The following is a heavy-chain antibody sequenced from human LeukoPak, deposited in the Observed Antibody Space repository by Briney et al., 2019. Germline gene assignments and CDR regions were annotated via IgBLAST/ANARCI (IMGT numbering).Heavy chain of an antibody. J-gene: IGHJ4*02. CDR1: RYSISSAYY. Sequence: SETLSLTCIVSRYSISSAYYWGWIRQPPGKGLEWIGSVYYSGNTYYNPSLESRVTISRDTSKNQFSLKMNSVTVADTAVYYCARELVGGRVYFDNWGQGTLVTVSS. CDR3: ARELVGGRVYFDN. V-gene: IGHV4-38-2*02. CDR2: VYYSGNT. D-gene: IGHD1-26*01.